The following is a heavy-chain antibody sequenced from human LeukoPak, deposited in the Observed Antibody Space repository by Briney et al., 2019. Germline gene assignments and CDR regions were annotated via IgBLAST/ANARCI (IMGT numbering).Heavy chain of an antibody. CDR1: GYTFTSYD. CDR3: ARVRGNSNYLFDY. Sequence: ASVKVSCKASGYTFTSYDINWVRQATGQGLEWMGWMNPNSGNTGYAQKFQGRVTMTRNTSISTAYMELSRLRSDDTAVYYCARVRGNSNYLFDYWGQGTLVTVSS. J-gene: IGHJ4*02. CDR2: MNPNSGNT. V-gene: IGHV1-8*01. D-gene: IGHD4-11*01.